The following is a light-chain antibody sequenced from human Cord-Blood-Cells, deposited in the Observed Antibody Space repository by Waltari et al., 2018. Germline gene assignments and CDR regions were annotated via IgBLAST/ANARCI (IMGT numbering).Light chain of an antibody. CDR2: GNS. CDR1: SSNIGAGYD. Sequence: QSVLTQPPSVSGAPGQRVTISCTGSSSNIGAGYDVHWYQQLPGKAPKLLIYGNSNRPSGVPDRFSGSTSGTSASLAITGLQAEDEADYYCQSYDSSLSGVFGGGTKLTVL. V-gene: IGLV1-40*01. J-gene: IGLJ2*01. CDR3: QSYDSSLSGV.